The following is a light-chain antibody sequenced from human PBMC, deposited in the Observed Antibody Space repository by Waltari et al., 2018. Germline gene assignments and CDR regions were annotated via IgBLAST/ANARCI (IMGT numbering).Light chain of an antibody. Sequence: DIVITQSPLSLSVIPGESASISCSSSQSLLHSYGYNYLDWYFQKPGQSPQLLIYMGSNRATGVPDRFSGSGSGSDFTLKISRVEADDVGVYFCMQALQTPVTFGGGTKVEIK. V-gene: IGKV2-28*01. CDR3: MQALQTPVT. CDR2: MGS. CDR1: QSLLHSYGYNY. J-gene: IGKJ4*01.